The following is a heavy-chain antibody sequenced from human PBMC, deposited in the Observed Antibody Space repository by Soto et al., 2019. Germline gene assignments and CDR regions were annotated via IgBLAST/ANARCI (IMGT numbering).Heavy chain of an antibody. V-gene: IGHV4-61*01. J-gene: IGHJ4*02. CDR1: GGSVSSGSYY. D-gene: IGHD3-10*01. CDR3: ARADPHDYGSGSYYNGPFDY. Sequence: ETLSLTCTVSGGSVSSGSYYWSWIRQPPGKGLEWIGYLYYSGSTNYNPSLKSRVTISVGTSKNQFSLKLSSVTAADTAVYYCARADPHDYGSGSYYNGPFDYWGQGTLVTVSS. CDR2: LYYSGST.